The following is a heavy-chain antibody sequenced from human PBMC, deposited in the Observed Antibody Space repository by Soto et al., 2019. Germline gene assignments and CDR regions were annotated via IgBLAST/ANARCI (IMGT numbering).Heavy chain of an antibody. D-gene: IGHD4-17*01. CDR1: GFTFSGFW. J-gene: IGHJ5*01. V-gene: IGHV3-7*01. CDR2: IKQDGSEK. CDR3: ARDRDYGRTIRSGVFDF. Sequence: GGSLRLSCAASGFTFSGFWMSWVRLAPGKGLEWVANIKQDGSEKYYVDSVKGRFTISRDNAQNSLYLQMSSLRAEDTAVYYCARDRDYGRTIRSGVFDFWGQGA.